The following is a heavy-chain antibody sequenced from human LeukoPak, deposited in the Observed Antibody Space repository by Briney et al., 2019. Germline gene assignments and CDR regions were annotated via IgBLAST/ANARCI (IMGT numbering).Heavy chain of an antibody. CDR3: ARLTVRGNYYYFYYGMDV. Sequence: GGSLRLSCAASGFTFSSYAMSWVRQAPGKGLEWVSAISGSGGSTYYADSVKGRFTISRDNSKNTLYLQMNSLRAEDTAVYYCARLTVRGNYYYFYYGMDVWGQGNTVTVSS. CDR2: ISGSGGST. CDR1: GFTFSSYA. V-gene: IGHV3-23*01. D-gene: IGHD4-11*01. J-gene: IGHJ6*02.